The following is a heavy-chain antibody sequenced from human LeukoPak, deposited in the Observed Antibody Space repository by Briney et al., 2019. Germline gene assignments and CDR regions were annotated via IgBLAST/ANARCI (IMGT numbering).Heavy chain of an antibody. J-gene: IGHJ4*02. D-gene: IGHD5-18*01. V-gene: IGHV3-74*01. CDR1: GFTFSNTW. CDR3: ARDRGYGYGGTPRAFDY. Sequence: GGSLRLSCAASGFTFSNTWMSWVRQAPGKGLVWVSRINSDGSSTSYADSVKGRFTISRDNAKNTLYLQMNSLRAEDTAVYYCARDRGYGYGGTPRAFDYWGQGTLVTVSS. CDR2: INSDGSST.